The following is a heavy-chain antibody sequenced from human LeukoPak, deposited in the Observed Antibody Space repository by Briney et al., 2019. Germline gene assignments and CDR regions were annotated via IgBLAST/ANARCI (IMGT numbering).Heavy chain of an antibody. D-gene: IGHD3-22*01. Sequence: GGSLRLSCAASGFTFSSYAMSWVRQAPGKGLEWVSAISGSGGSTYCADSVKGRFTISRDNSKNTLYLQMNSLRAEDTAVYYCESTPNYYDSSGSPYWGQGTLVTVSS. CDR3: ESTPNYYDSSGSPY. J-gene: IGHJ4*02. CDR1: GFTFSSYA. CDR2: ISGSGGST. V-gene: IGHV3-23*01.